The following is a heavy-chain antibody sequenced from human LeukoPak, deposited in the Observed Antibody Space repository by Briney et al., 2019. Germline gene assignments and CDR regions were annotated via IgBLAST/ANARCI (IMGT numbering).Heavy chain of an antibody. CDR3: AREGRLWFGGFGAFDI. J-gene: IGHJ3*02. CDR2: INHSGST. Sequence: SETLSLTCAVYGGSFSGYYWSWIRQPPGKGLEWIGEINHSGSTNYNPSLKSRVTISVDTSKNQFSLKLSSVTAADTAVYYCAREGRLWFGGFGAFDIWGQGTMVTVSS. V-gene: IGHV4-34*01. CDR1: GGSFSGYY. D-gene: IGHD3-10*01.